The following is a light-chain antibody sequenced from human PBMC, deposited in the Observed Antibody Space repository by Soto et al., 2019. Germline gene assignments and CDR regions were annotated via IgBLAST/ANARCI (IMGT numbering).Light chain of an antibody. V-gene: IGKV1-5*03. Sequence: DIQMTQSPSTLSASVGDRVTITCRASQSISSWLAWYQQKPGKAPKLLIFKASSLESGVTSRFSGSGSGTEFTLTISSLQPDDLATYHCQQYNSYPYTFGQGTKLEIK. CDR2: KAS. CDR1: QSISSW. CDR3: QQYNSYPYT. J-gene: IGKJ2*01.